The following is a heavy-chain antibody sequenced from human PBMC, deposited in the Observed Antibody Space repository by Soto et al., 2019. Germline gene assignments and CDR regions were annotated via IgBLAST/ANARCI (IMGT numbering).Heavy chain of an antibody. CDR2: IYPSGNT. Sequence: PSETLSLTCAVSGGSISSYYWSWIRQTAGKGLEWIGRIYPSGNTNYNPSLKSRVTMSIDTSKNQLFLKLRSVTAADTAVYFCAGDEGYYYSGVDVWGQGTAVTVSS. CDR3: AGDEGYYYSGVDV. CDR1: GGSISSYY. J-gene: IGHJ6*02. V-gene: IGHV4-4*07.